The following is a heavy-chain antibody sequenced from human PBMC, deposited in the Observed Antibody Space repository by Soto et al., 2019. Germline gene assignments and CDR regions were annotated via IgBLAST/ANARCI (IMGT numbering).Heavy chain of an antibody. V-gene: IGHV3-15*01. CDR1: GSTFNSAW. CDR2: IKSKTSGETT. J-gene: IGHJ4*02. Sequence: GGSLRLSCAASGSTFNSAWLTWVRQAPGKGLEWVARIKSKTSGETTDYAAPVKGRFTISRDDSKTTVYLQMNSLNTEDTAIYYCVIDIASSGVGELDYWGRGTLVTVSS. D-gene: IGHD5-12*01. CDR3: VIDIASSGVGELDY.